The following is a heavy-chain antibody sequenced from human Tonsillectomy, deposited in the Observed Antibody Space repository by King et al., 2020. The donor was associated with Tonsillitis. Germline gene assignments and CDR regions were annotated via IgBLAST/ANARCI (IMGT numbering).Heavy chain of an antibody. CDR2: ISTYNANT. CDR3: ARAGGFSGCWGLDYFDH. J-gene: IGHJ4*02. CDR1: GYTFTSYG. V-gene: IGHV1-18*01. Sequence: FQLVQSGAEVKKPGASVKVSCKASGYTFTSYGISWVRQAPGQGLEWMGWISTYNANTNYAQNLQVRVTMSTDTSTSTAYMEVRSLRSDDTAVYYCARAGGFSGCWGLDYFDHWGQGTLVTVSS. D-gene: IGHD5-12*01.